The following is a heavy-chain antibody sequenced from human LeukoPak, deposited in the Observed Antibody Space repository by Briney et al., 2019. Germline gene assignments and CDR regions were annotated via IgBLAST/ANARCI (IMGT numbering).Heavy chain of an antibody. Sequence: PGGSLRLSCVASGFTFSRYWMSWVRQAPGKGLEWVANIKQDGSEKYYVDSVKGRFTISRDNAKNSLYLQINSLSAEDTAVYYCADGGYGDYWGQGTLVTVSS. CDR3: ADGGYGDY. CDR1: GFTFSRYW. CDR2: IKQDGSEK. J-gene: IGHJ4*02. D-gene: IGHD3-16*01. V-gene: IGHV3-7*01.